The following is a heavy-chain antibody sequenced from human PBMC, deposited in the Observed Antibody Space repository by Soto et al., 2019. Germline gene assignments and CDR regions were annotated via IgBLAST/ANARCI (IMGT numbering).Heavy chain of an antibody. CDR2: ISYDGSNK. CDR3: ATYDSSGYYPTDYGCFDY. V-gene: IGHV3-30*03. J-gene: IGHJ4*02. D-gene: IGHD3-22*01. Sequence: PGGSLRLSCAASGFTFSSYGMHWVRQAPGKGLEWVAVISYDGSNKYYADSVKGRFTISRDNSKNTLYLQMNSLRAEDTAVYYCATYDSSGYYPTDYGCFDYWGQGTLVTVSS. CDR1: GFTFSSYG.